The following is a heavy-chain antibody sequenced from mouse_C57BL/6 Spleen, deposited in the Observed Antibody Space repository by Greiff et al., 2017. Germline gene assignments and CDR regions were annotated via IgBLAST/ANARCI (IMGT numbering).Heavy chain of an antibody. CDR2: IDPENGDT. D-gene: IGHD2-4*01. V-gene: IGHV14-4*01. CDR3: TTGDYDVEAY. CDR1: GFNIKDDY. J-gene: IGHJ3*01. Sequence: EVQLQQSGAELVRPGASVKLSCTASGFNIKDDYMHWVKQRPEQGLEWIGWIDPENGDTEYASKFQGKATITADTSSNTAYLQLSSLTSGDTAVYYCTTGDYDVEAYWGQGTLVTVSA.